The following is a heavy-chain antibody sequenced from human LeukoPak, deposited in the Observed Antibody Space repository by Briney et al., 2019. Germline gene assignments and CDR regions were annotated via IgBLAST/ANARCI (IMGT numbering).Heavy chain of an antibody. V-gene: IGHV4-59*01. CDR3: ARSSFMMYYYNSGGYDT. D-gene: IGHD3-22*01. CDR1: GGSISSYY. CDR2: IYYSGST. J-gene: IGHJ4*02. Sequence: SETLSLTCTVSGGSISSYYWSWIRQPPGKGLEWIGYIYYSGSTNYNPSLKSRVTISVDTSKNQFSLKLSSVTAADTAVYYCARSSFMMYYYNSGGYDTWGQGTLVTVSS.